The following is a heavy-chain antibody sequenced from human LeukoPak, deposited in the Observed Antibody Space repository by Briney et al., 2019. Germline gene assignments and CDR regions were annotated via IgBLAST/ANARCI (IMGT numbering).Heavy chain of an antibody. CDR2: ISSSSSYI. V-gene: IGHV3-21*04. J-gene: IGHJ6*03. CDR1: GFTFSSYS. CDR3: ARVLYDMGHYYYYMDV. D-gene: IGHD2-8*01. Sequence: AGGSLRLSCAASGFTFSSYSMNWVRQAPGKGLEWVSSISSSSSYIYYADSVKGRFTISRDNSKNTLYLQMNSLRAEDTAVYYCARVLYDMGHYYYYMDVWGKGTTVTVSS.